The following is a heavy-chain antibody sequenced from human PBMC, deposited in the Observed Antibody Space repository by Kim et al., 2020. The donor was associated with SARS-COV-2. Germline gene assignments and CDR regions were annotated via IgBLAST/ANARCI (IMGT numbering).Heavy chain of an antibody. CDR1: GGSISSGGYS. CDR3: ASWPMGSSGYYVDY. CDR2: IYHSGST. D-gene: IGHD3-22*01. J-gene: IGHJ4*02. V-gene: IGHV4-30-2*01. Sequence: SETLSLTCAVSGGSISSGGYSWSWIRQPPGKGLEWIGYIYHSGSTYYNPSLKSRVTISVDRSKNQFSLKLSSVTAADTAVYYCASWPMGSSGYYVDYWGQGTLVTVSS.